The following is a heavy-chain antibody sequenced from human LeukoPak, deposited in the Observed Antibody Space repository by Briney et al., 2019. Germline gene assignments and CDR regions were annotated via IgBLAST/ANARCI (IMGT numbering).Heavy chain of an antibody. Sequence: PGGSLRLSCAASGFTFSSYSMNWVRQAPGKGLEWVSSISSSSYIYYADSVKGRFTISRDNAKNSLYLQMNSLRAEDTAVYYCARDEWLRLSPLDYWGQGTLVTVPS. CDR3: ARDEWLRLSPLDY. J-gene: IGHJ4*02. V-gene: IGHV3-21*01. CDR2: ISSSSYI. CDR1: GFTFSSYS. D-gene: IGHD5-12*01.